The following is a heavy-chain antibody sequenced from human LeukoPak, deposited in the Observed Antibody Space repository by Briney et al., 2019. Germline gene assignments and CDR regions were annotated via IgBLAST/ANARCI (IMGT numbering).Heavy chain of an antibody. CDR1: GLIFETYW. J-gene: IGHJ4*02. Sequence: GGSLRLSCAASGLIFETYWMNWVRQVPGEGLEWVANMKHDGSEEYYVESVKGRFIISRDNANKLLYLQMNSLRAEDTAIYYCARKAAGWGVLDHWGQGLLVTVPS. CDR3: ARKAAGWGVLDH. CDR2: MKHDGSEE. D-gene: IGHD3-10*01. V-gene: IGHV3-7*03.